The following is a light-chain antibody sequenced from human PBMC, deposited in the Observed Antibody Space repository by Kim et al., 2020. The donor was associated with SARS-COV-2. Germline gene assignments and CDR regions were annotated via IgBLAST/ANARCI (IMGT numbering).Light chain of an antibody. CDR3: QQYGTSPWT. CDR2: GAS. J-gene: IGKJ1*01. CDR1: QSVSSSY. V-gene: IGKV3-20*01. Sequence: PGDRATLSCRASQSVSSSYFAWYQQKPGQAPRLLIYGASNRATGVPARFSGSGSGTDFTLTISRLEPEDFVVYYCQQYGTSPWTFGQGTKVDI.